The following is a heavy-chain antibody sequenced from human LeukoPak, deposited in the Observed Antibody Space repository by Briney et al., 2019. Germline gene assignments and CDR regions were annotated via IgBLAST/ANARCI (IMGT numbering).Heavy chain of an antibody. Sequence: GGSLRLSCAASGFSFSAYWMTWVRQAPGKGLEWVANINEGGSLKYYVDSVKGRFTISRDNTKNSLYLQMNTLRAEDTAVYYCAKDDAWLRFGEWSQGTLVTVSS. CDR3: AKDDAWLRFGE. D-gene: IGHD3-10*01. CDR2: INEGGSLK. V-gene: IGHV3-7*01. J-gene: IGHJ4*02. CDR1: GFSFSAYW.